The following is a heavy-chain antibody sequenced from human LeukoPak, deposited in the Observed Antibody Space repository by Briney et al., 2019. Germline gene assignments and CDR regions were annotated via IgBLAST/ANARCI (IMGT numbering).Heavy chain of an antibody. CDR2: IYYSGST. CDR1: GGSISSSSYY. V-gene: IGHV4-39*01. Sequence: SETLSLTCTVSGGSISSSSYYWGWIRQPPGKGLEWIGSIYYSGSTYYNPSLKSRVTISVDTSKNQFSLKLSSVTAADTAVYYCARHRVLWFGESLFDYWGQGTLVTVSS. J-gene: IGHJ4*02. CDR3: ARHRVLWFGESLFDY. D-gene: IGHD3-10*01.